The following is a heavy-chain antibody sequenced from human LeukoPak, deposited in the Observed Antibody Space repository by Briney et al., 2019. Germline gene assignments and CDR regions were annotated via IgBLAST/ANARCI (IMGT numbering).Heavy chain of an antibody. V-gene: IGHV3-23*01. CDR3: AKGVDYDFWSYYYFDY. D-gene: IGHD3-3*01. CDR2: ISGSGGST. CDR1: GFTFSSYW. Sequence: GGSLRLSCAASGFTFSSYWMSWVRQAPGKGLEWVSAISGSGGSTYYADSVKGRFTISRDNSKNTLYLQMNSLRAEDTAVYYCAKGVDYDFWSYYYFDYWGQGTLVTVSS. J-gene: IGHJ4*02.